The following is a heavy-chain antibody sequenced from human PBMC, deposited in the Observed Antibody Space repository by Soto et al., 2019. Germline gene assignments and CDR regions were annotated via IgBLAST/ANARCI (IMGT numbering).Heavy chain of an antibody. D-gene: IGHD3-10*01. J-gene: IGHJ6*02. CDR2: MNPNSGNT. CDR3: ARGSGLWFGELFAYYYYGMDV. Sequence: ASVKVSCKASGCTFTSYDINWVRQATGQGLEWMGWMNPNSGNTGYAQKFQGRVTMTRNTSISTAYMELSSLRSEDTAVYYCARGSGLWFGELFAYYYYGMDVWGQGTTVTVSS. CDR1: GCTFTSYD. V-gene: IGHV1-8*01.